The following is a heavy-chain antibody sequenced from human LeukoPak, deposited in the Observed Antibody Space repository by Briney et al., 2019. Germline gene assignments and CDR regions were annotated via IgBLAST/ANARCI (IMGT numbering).Heavy chain of an antibody. Sequence: SETLSLTCTVSAVSISSYHWSWLRQPAGKGREWGGRIYTSGSTNYNHTHKSRVTMSVDTSKNQFSLKLRSVTAADTAVYYCARDKGIQADSTRWHAWYDHWGQGTLVTVSS. D-gene: IGHD2-15*01. J-gene: IGHJ5*02. CDR1: AVSISSYH. CDR2: IYTSGST. V-gene: IGHV4-4*07. CDR3: ARDKGIQADSTRWHAWYDH.